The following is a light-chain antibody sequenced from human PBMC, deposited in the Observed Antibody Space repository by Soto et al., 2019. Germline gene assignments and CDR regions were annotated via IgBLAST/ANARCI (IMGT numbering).Light chain of an antibody. J-gene: IGKJ1*01. CDR3: QQLNTYPRA. CDR2: GAS. V-gene: IGKV1-17*01. CDR1: QDIGSE. Sequence: DIQMTQSPSSLSASVGDRITITCRASQDIGSELGWYQQRPGKAPQSLIFGASHLQDGVPSRFTGSGSGTDFTLTISSLQPEDFATYYCQQLNTYPRAFGQGTKVEVK.